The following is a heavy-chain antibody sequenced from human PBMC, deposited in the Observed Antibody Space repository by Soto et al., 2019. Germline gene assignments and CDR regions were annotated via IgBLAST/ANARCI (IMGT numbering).Heavy chain of an antibody. V-gene: IGHV1-69*06. CDR2: IIPIFGTA. Sequence: SVKVSCKASGGTFSSYAISWVRQAPGQGLEWMGGIIPIFGTANYAQKFQGRVTITADKSTSTAYMELSSLRSEDTAVYYCARTMVVPADRPQYYFDYWGQGTLVTAPQ. D-gene: IGHD2-2*01. CDR1: GGTFSSYA. J-gene: IGHJ4*02. CDR3: ARTMVVPADRPQYYFDY.